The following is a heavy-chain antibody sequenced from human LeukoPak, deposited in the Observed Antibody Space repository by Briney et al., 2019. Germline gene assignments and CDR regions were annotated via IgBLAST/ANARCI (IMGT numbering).Heavy chain of an antibody. V-gene: IGHV4-59*01. Sequence: KPSETLSLNCTVSGGSISSYYWGWIRQPPGKGPGGIGDIYYSGSTNYNPSLKSRVTISVDTSKNQFSLKLSSVTAADTAVYYCARSVYVGAPAGWFDPWGQGTLVTVSS. CDR1: GGSISSYY. D-gene: IGHD1-26*01. CDR3: ARSVYVGAPAGWFDP. CDR2: IYYSGST. J-gene: IGHJ5*02.